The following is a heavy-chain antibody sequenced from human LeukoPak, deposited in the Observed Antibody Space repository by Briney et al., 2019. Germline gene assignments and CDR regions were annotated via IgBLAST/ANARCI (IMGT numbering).Heavy chain of an antibody. D-gene: IGHD3-3*01. J-gene: IGHJ4*02. Sequence: PGGSLRLSCAASGFTFSSYSMNWVRQAPGKGLEWVSSISSSSSYIYYADSVKGRFTISRDNAKNSLYLQMNSLRAEDTAVYYCARGPYYDFWSGYYGDYWGQGTLVTVSS. CDR1: GFTFSSYS. CDR2: ISSSSSYI. V-gene: IGHV3-21*01. CDR3: ARGPYYDFWSGYYGDY.